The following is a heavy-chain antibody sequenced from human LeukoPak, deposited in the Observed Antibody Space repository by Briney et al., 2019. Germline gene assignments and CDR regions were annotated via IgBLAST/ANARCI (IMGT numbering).Heavy chain of an antibody. V-gene: IGHV4-38-2*01. CDR3: ARAPRDSSSSNYMRRFDY. D-gene: IGHD3-22*01. J-gene: IGHJ4*02. Sequence: SETLSLTCAVSGYSISSDNYWVWIRPPPGQGLERTGGIYHSGSTYYNPSLKSRVAMSVDTSKNQFSLKLSSVTAADTAVYYCARAPRDSSSSNYMRRFDYWGQGTLVTVSS. CDR1: GYSISSDNY. CDR2: IYHSGST.